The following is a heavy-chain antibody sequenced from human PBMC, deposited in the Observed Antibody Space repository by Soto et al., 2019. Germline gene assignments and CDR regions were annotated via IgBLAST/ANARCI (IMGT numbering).Heavy chain of an antibody. CDR1: GYTFTSYA. V-gene: IGHV1-3*01. Sequence: QVQLVQSGAEVKKPGASVKVSCKASGYTFTSYAMHWVRQAPGQRLEWMGWINAGNGNTKYSQKFQGRVTITRDTSASAAYMELSSLRSEDAAVYYCARADDYGDTWSFALWGRGTLVTVSS. D-gene: IGHD4-17*01. CDR2: INAGNGNT. CDR3: ARADDYGDTWSFAL. J-gene: IGHJ2*01.